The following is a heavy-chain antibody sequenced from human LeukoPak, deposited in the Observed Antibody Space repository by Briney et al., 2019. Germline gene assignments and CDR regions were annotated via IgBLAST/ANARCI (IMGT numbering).Heavy chain of an antibody. CDR3: ASQDSAYYDFWSGHSDY. D-gene: IGHD3-3*01. Sequence: ASVKVSCKASGGTFSSYAISWVRQAPGQGLEWMGGIIPIFGTANYAQKFQGRVTITADKSTSTAYMELSSLRPEDTAVYYCASQDSAYYDFWSGHSDYWGQGTLVTVSS. CDR1: GGTFSSYA. V-gene: IGHV1-69*06. J-gene: IGHJ4*02. CDR2: IIPIFGTA.